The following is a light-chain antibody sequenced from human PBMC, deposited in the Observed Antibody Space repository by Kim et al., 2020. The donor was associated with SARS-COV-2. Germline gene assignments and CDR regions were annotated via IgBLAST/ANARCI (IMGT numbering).Light chain of an antibody. CDR1: SSNIGTGYD. CDR2: RNS. CDR3: QSYDSGPNGPVV. Sequence: QSVLTQPPSVSGAPGQRVTISCTGSSSNIGTGYDVHWYQQLPGTAPKLLIHRNSDRPSGVPDRFSGSKSATSASLAITGLQAEDEGDYYCQSYDSGPNGPVVFGGGTQLTVL. V-gene: IGLV1-40*01. J-gene: IGLJ2*01.